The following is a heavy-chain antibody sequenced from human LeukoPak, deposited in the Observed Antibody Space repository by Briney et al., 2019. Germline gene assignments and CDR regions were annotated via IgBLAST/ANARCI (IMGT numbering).Heavy chain of an antibody. Sequence: PGGSLRLSCAASGFTFSSYVMHWVRQAPGKGLEWVAIISYDGSNEYYADSAKGRFTISRDNSKNTLYLQMNSLRAEDTAVYYCAKDVSITMVRDYYYMDVWGKGTTVTISS. V-gene: IGHV3-30*04. J-gene: IGHJ6*03. CDR2: ISYDGSNE. D-gene: IGHD3-10*01. CDR1: GFTFSSYV. CDR3: AKDVSITMVRDYYYMDV.